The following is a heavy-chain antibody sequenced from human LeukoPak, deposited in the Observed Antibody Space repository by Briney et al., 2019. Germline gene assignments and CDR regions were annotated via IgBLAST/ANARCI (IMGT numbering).Heavy chain of an antibody. Sequence: PGGSLRLSCAASGFIVSGNYMSWVRQAPGKGLEWVSVIYSGGSTYYADSVKGRFTISRDNSKNTLDLQMNSLRAEDTAVYYCASGSSWPNINDHRGPGTLVTVSS. V-gene: IGHV3-66*01. D-gene: IGHD6-13*01. CDR1: GFIVSGNY. CDR3: ASGSSWPNINDH. J-gene: IGHJ4*02. CDR2: IYSGGST.